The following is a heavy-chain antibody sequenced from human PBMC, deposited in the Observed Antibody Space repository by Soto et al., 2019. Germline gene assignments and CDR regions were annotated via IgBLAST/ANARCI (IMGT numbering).Heavy chain of an antibody. V-gene: IGHV4-31*03. Sequence: SETLSLTCTVSGGSISSGGYYWSWIRQHPGKGLEWIGYTYYSGSTYYNPSLKSRVTISVDTSKNQFSLKLSSVTAADTAVYYCARADYDFWSGSQNWFDPWGQGTLVTAPQ. CDR3: ARADYDFWSGSQNWFDP. CDR2: TYYSGST. CDR1: GGSISSGGYY. D-gene: IGHD3-3*01. J-gene: IGHJ5*02.